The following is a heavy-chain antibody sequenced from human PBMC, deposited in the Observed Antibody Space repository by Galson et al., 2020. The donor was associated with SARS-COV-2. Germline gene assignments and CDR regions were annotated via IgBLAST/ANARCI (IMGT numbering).Heavy chain of an antibody. CDR1: GFTFTDYS. D-gene: IGHD4-17*01. V-gene: IGHV1-2*02. J-gene: IGHJ1*01. CDR3: ASGDYGVS. CDR2: INPYSGDT. Sequence: ASVKVSCKASGFTFTDYSMNWVRQAPGQGLEWVGWINPYSGDTDQAQNFQGRVTMTSDTTINTAYMELSSLRSDDTAIYYGASGDYGVSWGQGTLITVSS.